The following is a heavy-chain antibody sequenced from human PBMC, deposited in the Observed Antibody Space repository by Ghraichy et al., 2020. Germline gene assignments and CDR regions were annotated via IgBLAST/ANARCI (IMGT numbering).Heavy chain of an antibody. CDR3: AKDPHASTWWYEGVRD. CDR1: GFTLSPYK. D-gene: IGHD2-15*01. V-gene: IGHV3-30*18. Sequence: GGSLRLSCAASGFTLSPYKMHWVRQAPGKGLEWVAVISSDGNDQYYADSVKGRFTISRDNSKNTLYLQTNSLRTEDTATYYCAKDPHASTWWYEGVRDWGQRTLVTVSS. J-gene: IGHJ4*02. CDR2: ISSDGNDQ.